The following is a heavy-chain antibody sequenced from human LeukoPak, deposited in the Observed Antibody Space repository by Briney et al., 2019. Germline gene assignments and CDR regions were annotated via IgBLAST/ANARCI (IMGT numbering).Heavy chain of an antibody. V-gene: IGHV4-39*01. D-gene: IGHD2-15*01. CDR3: ARRGYCSGGSCYPYYFDY. CDR1: GGSISSSSYY. CDR2: IYYSGST. Sequence: PSETLSLTCTVSGGSISSSSYYWGWIRQPPGKGLEWIGSIYYSGSTYYNPPLKSRVTISVDTSKNQFSLKLSSVTAADTAVYYCARRGYCSGGSCYPYYFDYWGQGTLVTVSS. J-gene: IGHJ4*02.